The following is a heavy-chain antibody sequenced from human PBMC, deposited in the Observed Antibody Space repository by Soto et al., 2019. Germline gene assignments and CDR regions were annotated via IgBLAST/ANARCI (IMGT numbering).Heavy chain of an antibody. CDR3: ARSYSGSPLGMDV. V-gene: IGHV3-33*01. D-gene: IGHD1-26*01. J-gene: IGHJ6*02. CDR2: IWYDGSNK. Sequence: QVQLVESGGGVVQPGRSLRLSCAASGFTFSSYGMHWVRQAPGKGLEWVAVIWYDGSNKYYADSVKGRFTISRDNSKNMLYLQMNSLRAEDTAVYYCARSYSGSPLGMDVWGQGTTVTVSS. CDR1: GFTFSSYG.